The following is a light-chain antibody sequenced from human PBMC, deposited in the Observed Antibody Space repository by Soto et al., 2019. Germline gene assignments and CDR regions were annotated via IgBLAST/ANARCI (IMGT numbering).Light chain of an antibody. CDR3: QQYGGAPRT. CDR2: GAS. Sequence: EIVLTQSPGTLSLSPGEGATLSCRASQSINSFLAWYQQRRGQAPRLLIHGASNRATGIPDRFSGSGSGPDFTLTIIRLEPEDFAVYYCQQYGGAPRTFGQGTNVDSK. CDR1: QSINSF. J-gene: IGKJ1*01. V-gene: IGKV3-20*01.